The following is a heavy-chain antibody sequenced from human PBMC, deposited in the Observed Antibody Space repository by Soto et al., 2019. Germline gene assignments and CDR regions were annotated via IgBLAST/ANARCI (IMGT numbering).Heavy chain of an antibody. CDR2: MNPYNGNT. J-gene: IGHJ4*02. D-gene: IGHD6-25*01. V-gene: IGHV1-8*01. CDR3: ASRKERSGPHYLDH. CDR1: GYTFTTYD. Sequence: GASVKVSCKASGYTFTTYDIHWVRQVTGQGLEWMGWMNPYNGNTGSTQKFQGRVTMTRNTSISTVYMELTSLRSEDTAVYYCASRKERSGPHYLDHWGQGSLVTVSS.